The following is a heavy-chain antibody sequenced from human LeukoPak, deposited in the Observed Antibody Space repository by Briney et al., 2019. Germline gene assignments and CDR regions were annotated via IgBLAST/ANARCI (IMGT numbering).Heavy chain of an antibody. CDR2: ISYDGSNK. CDR3: AKGSKLVVITRDHYMAV. J-gene: IGHJ6*03. V-gene: IGHV3-30*18. D-gene: IGHD3-22*01. CDR1: GFTFSSYG. Sequence: GGSLRLSCAASGFTFSSYGMHWVRQVPGKGLEWVAVISYDGSNKYYADSVKGRFTISRDNSKNTLYLQMDSLRAGDTAVYYCAKGSKLVVITRDHYMAVWGKGTTVTISS.